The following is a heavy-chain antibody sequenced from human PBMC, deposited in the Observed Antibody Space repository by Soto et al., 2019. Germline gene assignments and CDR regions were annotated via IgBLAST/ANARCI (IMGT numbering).Heavy chain of an antibody. V-gene: IGHV5-51*01. CDR2: IYPGDSDT. Sequence: PGESLKISCKGSGYSFTSYWIGWVRQMPGKGLELMGIIYPGDSDTRYSPSFQGQVTISADKSISTAYLQWSSLKASDTAMYYCARHWGSSSEGYYYYYGMDVWGQGTTVTVSS. D-gene: IGHD6-6*01. CDR3: ARHWGSSSEGYYYYYGMDV. CDR1: GYSFTSYW. J-gene: IGHJ6*02.